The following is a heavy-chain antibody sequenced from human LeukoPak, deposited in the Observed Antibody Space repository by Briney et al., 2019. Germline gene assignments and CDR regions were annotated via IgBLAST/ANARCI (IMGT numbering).Heavy chain of an antibody. CDR2: ISWNSGSI. Sequence: GGSLRLSCAASGFTFDDYAMHWVRQAPGRGLEWVSGISWNSGSIGYADSVKGRFTISRDNAKNSLYLQMNSLRAEDTALYYCAKVRGWMTTVTCDYFDYWGQGTLVTVSS. CDR3: AKVRGWMTTVTCDYFDY. V-gene: IGHV3-9*01. D-gene: IGHD4-17*01. J-gene: IGHJ4*02. CDR1: GFTFDDYA.